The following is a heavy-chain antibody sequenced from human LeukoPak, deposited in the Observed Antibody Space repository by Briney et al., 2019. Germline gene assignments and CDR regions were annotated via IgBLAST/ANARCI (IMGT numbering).Heavy chain of an antibody. V-gene: IGHV3-23*01. CDR3: TPTPSGNYYLRVAS. CDR2: ISGTGDNT. J-gene: IGHJ5*01. D-gene: IGHD3-10*01. CDR1: GFIFGDYA. Sequence: GGSLRLSCATSGFIFGDYAMTWVRQAPGKGLEWVSGISGTGDNTYYADSVKGRFIISRDNSKNTMSLQMNSLRVEDTAIYYCTPTPSGNYYLRVASWGQGTLVTASS.